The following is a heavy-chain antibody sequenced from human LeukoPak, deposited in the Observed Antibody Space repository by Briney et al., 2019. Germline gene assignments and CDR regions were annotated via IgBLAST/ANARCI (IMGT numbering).Heavy chain of an antibody. CDR1: GYAFTSYG. V-gene: IGHV1-18*01. J-gene: IGHJ4*02. Sequence: ASVKVSCKASGYAFTSYGFSWVRQAPGQGLEWMGWISANNGNTNYAQKVQGRVTMTTDTSTTTAYMELRSLRSDDTAVYYCARGYSYGYGGFDYWGQGTLVTVSS. CDR3: ARGYSYGYGGFDY. D-gene: IGHD5-18*01. CDR2: ISANNGNT.